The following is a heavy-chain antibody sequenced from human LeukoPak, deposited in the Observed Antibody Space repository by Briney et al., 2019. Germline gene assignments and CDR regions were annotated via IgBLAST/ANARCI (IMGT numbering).Heavy chain of an antibody. V-gene: IGHV1-69*05. J-gene: IGHJ4*02. Sequence: AASVKVSCKASGGTFITYTINWMRQAPGQGLEWMGGIIPIFGTANYAQKFQGRITITTDDSTSTAYMELSSLRSEDTAVYYCATYMLRDNWNVHTFDSWGQGTLVTVSS. CDR2: IIPIFGTA. D-gene: IGHD1-1*01. CDR3: ATYMLRDNWNVHTFDS. CDR1: GGTFITYT.